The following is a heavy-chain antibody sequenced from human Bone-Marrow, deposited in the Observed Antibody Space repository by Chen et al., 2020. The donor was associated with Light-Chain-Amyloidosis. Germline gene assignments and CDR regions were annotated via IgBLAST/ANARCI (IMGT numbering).Heavy chain of an antibody. CDR1: GFTFSSYW. V-gene: IGHV3-74*01. CDR3: ARYQAIQLWLRGGYYYGMDV. D-gene: IGHD5-18*01. CDR2: ITSDGSST. J-gene: IGHJ6*02. Sequence: EVQLVESGGGLVQPGGSLRLSCAASGFTFSSYWMHWVRQAPGKGLVWVSRITSDGSSTSYADSVKGRFTISRDNAKNTLYLQMNSLRAEDTAVYYCARYQAIQLWLRGGYYYGMDVWGQGTTVTVSS.